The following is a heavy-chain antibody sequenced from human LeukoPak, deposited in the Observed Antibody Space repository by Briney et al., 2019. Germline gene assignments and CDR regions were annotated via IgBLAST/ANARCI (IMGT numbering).Heavy chain of an antibody. Sequence: GRSLRLSCAASGFTFSSYGMHWVRQAPGKWLEWVAVIWYEGSNKYYADSVKGRFTISRDNSKNTLYLQMNSLRAEDTAVYYCARDRRGGSGSPLGYWGQGTLVTVSS. J-gene: IGHJ4*02. CDR3: ARDRRGGSGSPLGY. V-gene: IGHV3-33*01. CDR1: GFTFSSYG. D-gene: IGHD3-10*01. CDR2: IWYEGSNK.